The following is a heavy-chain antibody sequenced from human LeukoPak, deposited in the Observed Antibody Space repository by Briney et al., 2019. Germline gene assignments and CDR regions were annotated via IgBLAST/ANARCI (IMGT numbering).Heavy chain of an antibody. Sequence: ASVKVSCKASGYTFTRSGISWVRQAPGHGLEWMGWISAYNGNTNYAQKLEGRVTMTTDTSTSTAYMELWSLRSDDTAVYDCARESPMGFLEWLCAPYDYYVMDVWGQGTTVTVSS. J-gene: IGHJ6*02. V-gene: IGHV1-18*01. D-gene: IGHD3-3*01. CDR3: ARESPMGFLEWLCAPYDYYVMDV. CDR2: ISAYNGNT. CDR1: GYTFTRSG.